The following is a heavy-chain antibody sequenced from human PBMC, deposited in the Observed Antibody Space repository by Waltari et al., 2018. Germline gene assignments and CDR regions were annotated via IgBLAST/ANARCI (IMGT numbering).Heavy chain of an antibody. J-gene: IGHJ3*02. V-gene: IGHV1-2*06. Sequence: QVQLVQSGAEVKKPGASVKVSCKASGYTFTGYYMHWVRQAPGQGLEWMGRINPNSGGTNYAQKFQGRVTMTRDTSISTAYMELSRLRSDDTAVYYCARGYCSGGSCYDAFDIWGQGTMVTVSS. CDR2: INPNSGGT. D-gene: IGHD2-15*01. CDR3: ARGYCSGGSCYDAFDI. CDR1: GYTFTGYY.